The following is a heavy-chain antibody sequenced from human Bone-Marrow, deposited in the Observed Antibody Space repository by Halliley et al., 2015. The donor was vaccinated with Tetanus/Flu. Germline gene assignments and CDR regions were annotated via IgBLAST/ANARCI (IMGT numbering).Heavy chain of an antibody. CDR2: ISANGGLT. Sequence: WVSGISANGGLTDYADSVKGRFTISRDNSKNTLYLQMNSLRVEDTAVYYCAKEVETRKYFDFWGLGTLVTVSS. CDR3: AKEVETRKYFDF. V-gene: IGHV3-23*01. D-gene: IGHD2-15*01. J-gene: IGHJ4*02.